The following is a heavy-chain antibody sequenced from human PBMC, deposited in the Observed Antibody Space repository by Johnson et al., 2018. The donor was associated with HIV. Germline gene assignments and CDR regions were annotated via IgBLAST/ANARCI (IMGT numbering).Heavy chain of an antibody. CDR1: GFTLSTYG. Sequence: QVQLVESGGGVVQPGRSLRLSCVASGFTLSTYGMHWVRQAPGKGLEWVAVMSYDGSNKYYADSVKGRFTISRDNSKNTLYLQMNSQRAEDTAVYYCARGRASWELYDAFEIWGQGTMVIVSS. CDR3: ARGRASWELYDAFEI. CDR2: MSYDGSNK. D-gene: IGHD1-26*01. J-gene: IGHJ3*02. V-gene: IGHV3-30*03.